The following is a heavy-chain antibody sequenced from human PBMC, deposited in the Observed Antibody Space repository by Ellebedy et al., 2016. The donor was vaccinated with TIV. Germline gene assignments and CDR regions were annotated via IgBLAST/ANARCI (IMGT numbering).Heavy chain of an antibody. CDR2: IGTAADA. CDR1: GFSLSNYD. D-gene: IGHD5-18*01. CDR3: ARAGRTELWSLDV. Sequence: GGSLRLXXAASGFSLSNYDMHWVRQATGKGLEWVAVIGTAADAYYPGSVKGRFTISRENGKNSLYLQMNSLRVEDTAVYYCARAGRTELWSLDVWGQGTTVSVSS. V-gene: IGHV3-13*01. J-gene: IGHJ6*02.